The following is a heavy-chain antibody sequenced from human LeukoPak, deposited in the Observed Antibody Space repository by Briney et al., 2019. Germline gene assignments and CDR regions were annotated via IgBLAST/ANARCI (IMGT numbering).Heavy chain of an antibody. D-gene: IGHD3-22*01. CDR1: GFTFNRYW. J-gene: IGHJ4*02. CDR2: INSDGNST. V-gene: IGHV3-74*01. Sequence: PGGSLRLTCAASGFTFNRYWMHWIRQAPGKGLEWVSRINSDGNSTCYADSMKGRFTISRDNAKNTLYQQMNSTSAEDTAVYYCERAYYDSSGRYFDYWGQGTLVTVSS. CDR3: ERAYYDSSGRYFDY.